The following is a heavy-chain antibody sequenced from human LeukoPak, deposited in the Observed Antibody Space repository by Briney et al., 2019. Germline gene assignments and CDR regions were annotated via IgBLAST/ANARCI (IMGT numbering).Heavy chain of an antibody. CDR3: AKPRGGDSWAFDT. D-gene: IGHD2-21*02. V-gene: IGHV3-30*18. CDR1: GFTSSTYG. J-gene: IGHJ3*02. CDR2: ISNGRSYK. Sequence: PGGSLRPSSEPSGFTSSTYGSDAVPRAPAKGLDWVAGISNGRSYKYYADSVKGRFTISRDNSRNTLYLQMNSLRPDDTALYYCAKPRGGDSWAFDTWGQGTMVAVSS.